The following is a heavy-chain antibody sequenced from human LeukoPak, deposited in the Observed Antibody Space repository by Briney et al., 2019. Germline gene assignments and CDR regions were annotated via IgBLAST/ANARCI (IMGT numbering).Heavy chain of an antibody. V-gene: IGHV3-7*01. CDR3: ARWRWQQPEFDH. D-gene: IGHD5-24*01. J-gene: IGHJ4*02. Sequence: PGGSLRLSCAASGFTFSSHSMSWVRQAPGKGRDWVAHINQDGSVKYYVDSVKGRFTVSRDNAKNSLYLQMNSLGAEDTAVYYCARWRWQQPEFDHWGQGTLVTVSS. CDR2: INQDGSVK. CDR1: GFTFSSHS.